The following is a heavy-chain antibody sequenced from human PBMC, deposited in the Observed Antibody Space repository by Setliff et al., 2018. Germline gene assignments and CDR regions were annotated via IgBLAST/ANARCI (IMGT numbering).Heavy chain of an antibody. CDR2: INPSSGRT. V-gene: IGHV1-46*01. D-gene: IGHD3-22*01. J-gene: IGHJ3*02. CDR1: GYNFISDG. Sequence: GGPVKVSCKASGYNFISDGINWVRQAPGLGLEWMGTINPSSGRTSYAQKFQGRVTMTRDTSTSTVYMDMSSLRSEDTAVYYCARDVFPYHYEGAFDIWGQGTMVTVSS. CDR3: ARDVFPYHYEGAFDI.